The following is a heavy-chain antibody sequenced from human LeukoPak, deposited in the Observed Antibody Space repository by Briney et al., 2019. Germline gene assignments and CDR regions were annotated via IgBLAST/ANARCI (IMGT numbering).Heavy chain of an antibody. CDR3: ANPWGSGWYFDL. D-gene: IGHD7-27*01. V-gene: IGHV3-23*01. CDR1: GFTFKNYA. CDR2: ISTSGDRT. Sequence: GGSLRLSCAASGFTFKNYAMAWVRQAPGQGLEWVSLISTSGDRTYYADSVKGRFTISRDNSKNMLYLQMNSLRAEDTAVYYCANPWGSGWYFDLWGRATLVTVSS. J-gene: IGHJ2*01.